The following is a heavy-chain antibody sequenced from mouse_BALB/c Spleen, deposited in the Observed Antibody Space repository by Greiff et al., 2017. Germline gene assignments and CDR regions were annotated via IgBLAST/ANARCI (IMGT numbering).Heavy chain of an antibody. CDR3: ARHLNYYGSSGFAY. CDR1: GFAFSSYD. V-gene: IGHV5-12-1*01. D-gene: IGHD1-1*01. J-gene: IGHJ3*01. CDR2: ISSGGGST. Sequence: EVMLVESGGGLVKPGGSLKLSCAASGFAFSSYDMSWVRQTPEKRLEWVAYISSGGGSTYYPDTVKGRFTISRDNAKNTLYLQMSSLKSEDTAMYYCARHLNYYGSSGFAYWGQGTLVTVSA.